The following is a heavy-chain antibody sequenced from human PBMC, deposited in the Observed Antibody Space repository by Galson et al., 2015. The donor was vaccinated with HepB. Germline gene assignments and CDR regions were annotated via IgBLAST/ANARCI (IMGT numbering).Heavy chain of an antibody. CDR3: VRPLYCSSTSCPSGFDY. CDR2: IYPGDSDT. CDR1: GYRFTNYW. J-gene: IGHJ4*02. Sequence: QSGAEVKKPGESLKISCKGSGYRFTNYWIGWVRQMPGKGLEWMGIIYPGDSDTRYSPSFQGQVTISVDKSISTAYLQWSSLKASDTAMYYCVRPLYCSSTSCPSGFDYWGQGTLVTVSS. V-gene: IGHV5-51*01. D-gene: IGHD2-2*01.